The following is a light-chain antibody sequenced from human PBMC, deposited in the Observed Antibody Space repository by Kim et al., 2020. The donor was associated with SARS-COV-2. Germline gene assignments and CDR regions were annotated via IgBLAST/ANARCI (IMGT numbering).Light chain of an antibody. CDR1: SSDVGAYNR. CDR3: SSLTSGSTSVV. V-gene: IGLV2-14*01. Sequence: QSLTISCTGNSSDVGAYNRVSWYQQHPGKAPKLMIFEVSDRPSGVSNRFSGSKSDNTASLTISGLQAEDEADYFCSSLTSGSTSVVFGGGTQLTVL. CDR2: EVS. J-gene: IGLJ2*01.